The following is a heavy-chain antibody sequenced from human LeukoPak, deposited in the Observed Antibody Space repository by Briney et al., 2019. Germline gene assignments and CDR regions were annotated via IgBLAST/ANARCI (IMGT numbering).Heavy chain of an antibody. V-gene: IGHV3-15*01. J-gene: IGHJ4*02. CDR2: IKSKTDGGTT. CDR3: TTDAEWCMLDY. D-gene: IGHD2-8*01. Sequence: GGSLRLSCAASGFTFSNAWMSWVRQAPGKGVEWVGRIKSKTDGGTTDYAATGKGRFNIAREETKKRMYLQMNSLKTEDTAVYYCTTDAEWCMLDYWGQGTLVTVSS. CDR1: GFTFSNAW.